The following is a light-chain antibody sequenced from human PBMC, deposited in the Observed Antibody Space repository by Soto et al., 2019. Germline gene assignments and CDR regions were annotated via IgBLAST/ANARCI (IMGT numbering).Light chain of an antibody. CDR2: GAS. V-gene: IGKV3-20*01. CDR1: QSVSSSY. CDR3: QQYGSSIT. Sequence: EIVLTQSPGTLSLSPGERATLSCRASQSVSSSYLVWYQQKPGQAPRLLFYGASTGATGLPARFSGSGSGTEFTLTINSLQAEDCAVFYCQQYGSSITFGQGTRLEI. J-gene: IGKJ5*01.